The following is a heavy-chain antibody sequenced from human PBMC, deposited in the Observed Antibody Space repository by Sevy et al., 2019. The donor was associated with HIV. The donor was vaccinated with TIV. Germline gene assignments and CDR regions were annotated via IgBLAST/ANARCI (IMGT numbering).Heavy chain of an antibody. D-gene: IGHD6-13*01. J-gene: IGHJ4*02. CDR3: ARHRHIATAPVDY. CDR2: IYYSGST. Sequence: SETLSLTCTVSGGSISSSSYYWGWIRQPPGKGLEWIGSIYYSGSTYYNPSLKSRVTISVDTSKNQFSLKLSSVTAADTAVYYCARHRHIATAPVDYWGQGTLVTVSS. V-gene: IGHV4-39*01. CDR1: GGSISSSSYY.